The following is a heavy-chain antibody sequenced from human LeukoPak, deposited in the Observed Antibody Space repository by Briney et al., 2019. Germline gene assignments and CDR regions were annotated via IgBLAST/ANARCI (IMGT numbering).Heavy chain of an antibody. CDR2: INSDASST. V-gene: IGHV3-74*01. CDR1: GFTFISYW. J-gene: IGHJ4*02. Sequence: GGSLRLSCAASGFTFISYWMHWVRQERREGLVWVSPINSDASSTSYADSVKGRFTISRENTKNTLYLQMNSLRAEDTAVYYCAATYYYDSSGYLLDYWGQGTLVTVSS. D-gene: IGHD3-22*01. CDR3: AATYYYDSSGYLLDY.